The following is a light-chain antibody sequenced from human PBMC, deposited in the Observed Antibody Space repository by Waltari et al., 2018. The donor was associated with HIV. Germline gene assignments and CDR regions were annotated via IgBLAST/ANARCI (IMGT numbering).Light chain of an antibody. V-gene: IGKV4-1*01. CDR2: WAS. CDR1: QSVLYTSINKNY. Sequence: DIVMTQSPDSLAMSLGERATFNCKSSQSVLYTSINKNYLAWYQQKPGQPPKLLIYWASTRESGVPDRFSGSGSGTDFTLTISSLQAEDVAVYYCQHYYSSPYTFGQGTKLEIK. CDR3: QHYYSSPYT. J-gene: IGKJ2*01.